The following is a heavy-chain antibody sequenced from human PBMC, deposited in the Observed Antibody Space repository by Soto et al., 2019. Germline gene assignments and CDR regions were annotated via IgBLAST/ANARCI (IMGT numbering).Heavy chain of an antibody. V-gene: IGHV3-9*01. D-gene: IGHD3-10*01. Sequence: GGSLRLSCAASGFTFDDYAMHWVRQAPGKGLEWVSGISWNSGSIGYADSVKGRFTISRDNAKNSLYLQMNSLRAEDTALYYCAKGMVRGVMNRFDPWGQGTLVTVSS. CDR2: ISWNSGSI. CDR3: AKGMVRGVMNRFDP. J-gene: IGHJ5*02. CDR1: GFTFDDYA.